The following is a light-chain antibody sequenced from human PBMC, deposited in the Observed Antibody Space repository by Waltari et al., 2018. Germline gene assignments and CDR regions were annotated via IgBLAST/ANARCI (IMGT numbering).Light chain of an antibody. CDR2: AAS. CDR1: QSISNY. J-gene: IGKJ1*01. V-gene: IGKV1-39*01. Sequence: DIQMTQSPSSLSASVGDRVTITCRASQSISNYLSWYQQKPGRAPKLLMYAASSLESGVPSRFSGSGSGRDFTLIISSPQPEDFATYSCQQSYSQTRTFGQGTKVEIK. CDR3: QQSYSQTRT.